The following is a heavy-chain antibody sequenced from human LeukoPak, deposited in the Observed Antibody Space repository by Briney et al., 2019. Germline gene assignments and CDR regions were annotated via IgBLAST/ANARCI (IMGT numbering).Heavy chain of an antibody. V-gene: IGHV4-59*01. D-gene: IGHD2-2*01. CDR2: IYYSGST. J-gene: IGHJ4*02. Sequence: SETLSLTCTVSGGSISRYYWNWIRQPPGKGLEWIGYIYYSGSTNYNPSLKSRVTISVDTSKNQFSLKLSSVTAADTAVYYCARANCSSTSRAPDYWGQGMLVTVSS. CDR1: GGSISRYY. CDR3: ARANCSSTSRAPDY.